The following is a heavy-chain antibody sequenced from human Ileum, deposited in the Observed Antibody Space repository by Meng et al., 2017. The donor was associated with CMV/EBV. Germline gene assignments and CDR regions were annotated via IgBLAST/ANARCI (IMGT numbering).Heavy chain of an antibody. CDR1: GDSLRGHY. J-gene: IGHJ4*02. V-gene: IGHV4-59*11. CDR2: VYYSGSA. CDR3: ARGVGHATNNSLDH. Sequence: ESLKISCTVSGDSLRGHYWSWIRQPPGKGLEWMGYVYYSGSATYSPSLRSRITISVDTSRNQISLNLRSVTAADTAMYFCARGVGHATNNSLDHWGQGTLVTVSS. D-gene: IGHD1-1*01.